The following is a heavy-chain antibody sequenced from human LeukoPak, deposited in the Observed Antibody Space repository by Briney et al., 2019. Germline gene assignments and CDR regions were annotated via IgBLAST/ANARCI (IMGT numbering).Heavy chain of an antibody. D-gene: IGHD1-26*01. CDR2: ISAHNGDT. Sequence: GASVKVSCKASGYTFTSYGISWVRQAPGQGLEWMGWISAHNGDTNYAQKFQGRVSMTTDTSTSTGYMELRSLTSDDTAVYYCARDLKRTVGATTTSDHWGQGTLVTVSS. CDR3: ARDLKRTVGATTTSDH. CDR1: GYTFTSYG. V-gene: IGHV1-18*01. J-gene: IGHJ4*02.